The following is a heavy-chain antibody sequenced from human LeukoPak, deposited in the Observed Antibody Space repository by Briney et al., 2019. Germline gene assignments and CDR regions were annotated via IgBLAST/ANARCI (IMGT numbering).Heavy chain of an antibody. Sequence: GGSLRLSCAASGFTFSSYSMNWVRQAPGKGLEWVSSISSSSSYIFYADSLTGRFTISRDNAKNSLYLQMNSLRAEDTAVYYCARDPLGYCSGGSCYYYYMDVWGKGTTVTVSS. CDR1: GFTFSSYS. J-gene: IGHJ6*03. D-gene: IGHD2-15*01. CDR2: ISSSSSYI. CDR3: ARDPLGYCSGGSCYYYYMDV. V-gene: IGHV3-21*01.